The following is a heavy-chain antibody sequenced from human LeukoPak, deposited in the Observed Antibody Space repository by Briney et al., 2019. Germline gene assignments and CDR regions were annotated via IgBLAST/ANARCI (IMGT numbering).Heavy chain of an antibody. D-gene: IGHD6-13*01. Sequence: GGSLRLSCAASGFTFSSYAMHWVRQAPGKGLEWVAVISYDGSNKYYADSVKGRFTISRDNSKNTLYLQMNSLRAEDTAVYYCAKMTSAGSKYFQHWGQAPWSPSPQ. CDR1: GFTFSSYA. V-gene: IGHV3-30-3*02. J-gene: IGHJ1*01. CDR2: ISYDGSNK. CDR3: AKMTSAGSKYFQH.